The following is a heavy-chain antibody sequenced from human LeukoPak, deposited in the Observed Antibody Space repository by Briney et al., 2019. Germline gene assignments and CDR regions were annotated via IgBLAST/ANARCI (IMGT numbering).Heavy chain of an antibody. V-gene: IGHV4-4*07. J-gene: IGHJ5*02. Sequence: SETLSLTCTVSGGSISSYYWSWIRQPAGKGLEWIGRIYTSGSTNYNPSLKSRVTMSVDTSKNQFSLKLSSVTAADTAVYYCARSYKDGDYVLRNWFDPWGQGTLVTVSS. CDR2: IYTSGST. CDR1: GGSISSYY. CDR3: ARSYKDGDYVLRNWFDP. D-gene: IGHD4-17*01.